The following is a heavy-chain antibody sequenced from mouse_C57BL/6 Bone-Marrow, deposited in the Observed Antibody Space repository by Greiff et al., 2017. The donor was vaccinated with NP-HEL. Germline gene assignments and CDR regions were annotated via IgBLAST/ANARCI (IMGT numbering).Heavy chain of an antibody. Sequence: QVQLQQSGAELARPGASVKLSCKASGYTFTSYGISWVKQRTGQGLEWIGEIYTRSGNTYYNEKFKGKATLTADKSSSKASMELRSLTSEDSAVYFCARRERYYYGSSSAWFAYWGQGTLVTVSA. J-gene: IGHJ3*01. D-gene: IGHD1-1*01. CDR1: GYTFTSYG. V-gene: IGHV1-81*01. CDR3: ARRERYYYGSSSAWFAY. CDR2: IYTRSGNT.